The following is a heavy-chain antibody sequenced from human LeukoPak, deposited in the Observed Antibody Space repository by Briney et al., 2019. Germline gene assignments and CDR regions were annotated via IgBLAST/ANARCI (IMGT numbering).Heavy chain of an antibody. CDR3: ARDGVIGHFDY. Sequence: GGSLRLSCAASGFTFSSYSMNWVRQAPGKGLEWVSYISSSSTIYYADSVKGRFTISRDNAKNSLYLQMNSLRAEDTAVYYCARDGVIGHFDYWGQGTLVTVSS. V-gene: IGHV3-48*01. D-gene: IGHD3-22*01. J-gene: IGHJ4*02. CDR1: GFTFSSYS. CDR2: ISSSSTI.